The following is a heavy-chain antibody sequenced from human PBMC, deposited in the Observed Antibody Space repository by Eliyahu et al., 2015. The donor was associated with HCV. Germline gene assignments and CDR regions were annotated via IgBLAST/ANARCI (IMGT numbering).Heavy chain of an antibody. CDR3: ARSTRPQLVFPFDL. CDR2: IYPGDSDT. D-gene: IGHD6-13*01. J-gene: IGHJ5*02. CDR1: GYSFXNYW. V-gene: IGHV5-51*03. Sequence: QLVQSGAEVKKAGXSLKXSXKSSGYSFXNYWIAWVXQTPGKGLEWMGMIYPGDSDTRYRPSFQGQVTISVDKSITTAYLQWSSLKASDSAIYYCARSTRPQLVFPFDLWGQGTLVNVSS.